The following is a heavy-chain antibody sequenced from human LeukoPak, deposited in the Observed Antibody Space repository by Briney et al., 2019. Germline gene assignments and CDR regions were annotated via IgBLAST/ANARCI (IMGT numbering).Heavy chain of an antibody. CDR3: ARGISGSGSPLDY. V-gene: IGHV3-21*01. CDR2: SSSSGKYI. D-gene: IGHD3-10*01. J-gene: IGHJ4*02. Sequence: GGSLRLSCAASGFTFSTSSMNWVRQAPGKGLDRVSYSSSSGKYIYYADSVKGRFTISRDNAKNSLYLQMNSLRVEDTAIYYCARGISGSGSPLDYWGQGTLVTVSS. CDR1: GFTFSTSS.